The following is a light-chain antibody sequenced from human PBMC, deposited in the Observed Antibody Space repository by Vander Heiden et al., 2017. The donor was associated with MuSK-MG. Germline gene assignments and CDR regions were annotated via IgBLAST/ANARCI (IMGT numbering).Light chain of an antibody. CDR3: CSYAGSNSFV. V-gene: IGLV2-23*02. CDR1: SSDVGSYNL. J-gene: IGLJ1*01. CDR2: EVS. Sequence: QSALTQPASVSGSPGQSITISCTGTSSDVGSYNLVSWYQQHPGKAPKVWIYEVSKRPSGVSNRFSGSRSDNTASLTISGLQAEDEADYYCCSYAGSNSFVFGTGTTVTVL.